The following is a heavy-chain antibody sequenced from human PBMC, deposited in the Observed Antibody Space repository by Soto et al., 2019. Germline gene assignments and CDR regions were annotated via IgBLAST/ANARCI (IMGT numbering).Heavy chain of an antibody. J-gene: IGHJ3*02. Sequence: SETLSLTCTVSGGSISSGDYYWSWIRQPPGKGLEWIGYIYYSGSTYYNPSLKGRVTISVDTSKNQFSLKLSSVTAADTAVYYCARDGYYDILTGYYKWDDAFDIWGQGTMVTVSS. CDR2: IYYSGST. CDR3: ARDGYYDILTGYYKWDDAFDI. CDR1: GGSISSGDYY. V-gene: IGHV4-30-4*01. D-gene: IGHD3-9*01.